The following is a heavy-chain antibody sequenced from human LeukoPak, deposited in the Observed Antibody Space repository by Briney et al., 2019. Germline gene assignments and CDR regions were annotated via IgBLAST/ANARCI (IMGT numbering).Heavy chain of an antibody. V-gene: IGHV3-21*01. CDR2: ISSSSSYI. CDR1: GFTFSSYA. CDR3: ARDSYCGGDCYSGNFDY. Sequence: TGGSLRLSCAASGFTFSSYAMSWVRQAPGKGLEWVSSISSSSSYIYYADSVKGRFTISRDNAKNSLYLQMNSLRAEDTAVYYCARDSYCGGDCYSGNFDYWGQGTLVTVSS. D-gene: IGHD2-21*02. J-gene: IGHJ4*02.